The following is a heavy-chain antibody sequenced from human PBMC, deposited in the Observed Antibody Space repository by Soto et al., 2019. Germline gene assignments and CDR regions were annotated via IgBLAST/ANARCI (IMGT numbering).Heavy chain of an antibody. Sequence: QVQLQQWGAGLLKPSETLSLTCAVYGGSFSGYFWSWIRQPPGKGLEWIGEINHSGSNNCNPSLKSRVTISVDTSKTQFSLKLGSVTAADTAVYYCAIGFHYGSGDKGMDVWGQGTTVTVSS. CDR3: AIGFHYGSGDKGMDV. D-gene: IGHD3-10*01. CDR2: INHSGSN. J-gene: IGHJ6*02. V-gene: IGHV4-34*01. CDR1: GGSFSGYF.